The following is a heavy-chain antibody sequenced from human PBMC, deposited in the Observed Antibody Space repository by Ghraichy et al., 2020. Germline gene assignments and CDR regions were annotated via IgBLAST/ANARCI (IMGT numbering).Heavy chain of an antibody. D-gene: IGHD3-22*01. Sequence: GESLNISCAASGFTFSRYWMHWVRQDPGKGLVWVSRINRDGSSTNYADSVKGRFTISRDNAKNTLYLQMNSLRAEDTAVYYCARAFDEYYDSSGYSFDYWGQGTLVTVSS. V-gene: IGHV3-74*01. J-gene: IGHJ4*02. CDR1: GFTFSRYW. CDR3: ARAFDEYYDSSGYSFDY. CDR2: INRDGSST.